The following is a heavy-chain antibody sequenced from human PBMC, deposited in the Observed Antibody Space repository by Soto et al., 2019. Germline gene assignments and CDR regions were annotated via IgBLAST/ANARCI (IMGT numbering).Heavy chain of an antibody. V-gene: IGHV2-70*01. D-gene: IGHD5-12*01. Sequence: SGPTLVNPTQPLTLTCSFSGFSLSTSGMCVRWISQPPGKALEGLALIDWDDDKYYSTSLKTRLTISKDTSKNQVVLTMTNMDPVDTATYYCARATPGARVARFDYWGQGTLVTVSS. CDR1: GFSLSTSGMC. J-gene: IGHJ4*02. CDR2: IDWDDDK. CDR3: ARATPGARVARFDY.